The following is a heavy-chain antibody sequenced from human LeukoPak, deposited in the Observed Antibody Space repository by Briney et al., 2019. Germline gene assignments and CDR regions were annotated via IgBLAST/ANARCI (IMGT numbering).Heavy chain of an antibody. J-gene: IGHJ4*02. D-gene: IGHD3-10*01. Sequence: GGTLRLSCAASGFTFSNHGMNWVRQAPGKGLEWVSGISPSGDITYYADSVRGRSTISRDNSKNTLYLEVISLTAEDTAVYYCAKDDAWLRFGEWSQGTLVTVSS. CDR3: AKDDAWLRFGE. CDR2: ISPSGDIT. CDR1: GFTFSNHG. V-gene: IGHV3-23*01.